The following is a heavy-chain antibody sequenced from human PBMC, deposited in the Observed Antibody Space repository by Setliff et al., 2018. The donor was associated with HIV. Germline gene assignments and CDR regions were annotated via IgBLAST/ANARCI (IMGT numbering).Heavy chain of an antibody. J-gene: IGHJ2*01. V-gene: IGHV4-39*02. Sequence: SETLSLTCTVSGGSISSTNYFWGWIRQPPGKGLEWIGTIYYHGSTYYNPSLKSRVTISIDTSKNQFSLQLTSVTAADTAVYYCTRDTGYILSGYRPHWYFDLWGRGTLVTSPQ. CDR1: GGSISSTNYF. D-gene: IGHD3-9*01. CDR2: IYYHGST. CDR3: TRDTGYILSGYRPHWYFDL.